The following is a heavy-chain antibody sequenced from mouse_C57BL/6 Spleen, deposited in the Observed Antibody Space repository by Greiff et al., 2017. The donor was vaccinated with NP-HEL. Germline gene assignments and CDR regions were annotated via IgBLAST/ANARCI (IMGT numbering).Heavy chain of an antibody. CDR3: AKNVIYYDYDGGYAMDY. Sequence: QVQLKESGPGLVQPSQSLSITCTVSGFSLTSYGVHWVRQSPGKGLEWLGVIWRGGSTDYNAAFMSRLSITKDNSKSQVFFKMNSLQADDTAIYYCAKNVIYYDYDGGYAMDYWGQGTSVTVSS. CDR2: IWRGGST. CDR1: GFSLTSYG. V-gene: IGHV2-5*01. D-gene: IGHD2-4*01. J-gene: IGHJ4*01.